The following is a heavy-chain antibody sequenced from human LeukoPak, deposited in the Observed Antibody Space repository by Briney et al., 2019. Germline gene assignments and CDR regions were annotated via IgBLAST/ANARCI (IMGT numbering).Heavy chain of an antibody. Sequence: GGSLRLSCAASRSTFSSYNMNWVRQAPGRGLEWVSCVSGSGSLIYYADSMKGRFTISRDNAKNSLYLQMNSLRVEDTAVYYCARNPLFSMTVVYYRMDGWGQGTTVTVSS. D-gene: IGHD3-22*01. V-gene: IGHV3-21*01. CDR3: ARNPLFSMTVVYYRMDG. CDR2: VSGSGSLI. J-gene: IGHJ6*01. CDR1: RSTFSSYN.